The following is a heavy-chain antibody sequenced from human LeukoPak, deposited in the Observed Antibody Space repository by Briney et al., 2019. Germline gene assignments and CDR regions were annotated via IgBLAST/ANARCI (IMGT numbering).Heavy chain of an antibody. D-gene: IGHD3-9*01. Sequence: GSLRLSCAASGFTVSSNYMNWVRQAPGKGLEWIGEINHSGSTNYNPSLKSRVTISVDTSKNQFSLRLSSVTAADTAVYYCARVLRYFDWLSPGDWFDPWGQGTLVTVSS. CDR1: GFTVSSNY. V-gene: IGHV4-34*01. J-gene: IGHJ5*02. CDR3: ARVLRYFDWLSPGDWFDP. CDR2: INHSGST.